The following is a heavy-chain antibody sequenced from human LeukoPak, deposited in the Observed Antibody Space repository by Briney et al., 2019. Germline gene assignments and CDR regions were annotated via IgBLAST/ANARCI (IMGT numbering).Heavy chain of an antibody. D-gene: IGHD3-10*01. CDR2: ISGSGGST. Sequence: GGSLRLSCAASGFTFSSYAMSWARQAPGKGLEWVSAISGSGGSTYYADSVKGRFTISRDNSKNTLYLQMNSLRAEDTAVYYCAKGAGELWFGELLFASPWGQGTLVTVSS. CDR1: GFTFSSYA. CDR3: AKGAGELWFGELLFASP. J-gene: IGHJ4*02. V-gene: IGHV3-23*01.